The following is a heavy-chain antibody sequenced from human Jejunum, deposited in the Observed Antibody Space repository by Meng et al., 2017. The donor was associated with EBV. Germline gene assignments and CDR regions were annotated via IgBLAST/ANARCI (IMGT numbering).Heavy chain of an antibody. V-gene: IGHV1-69*06. D-gene: IGHD2-21*01. CDR3: ARLFCGDDCFSTDYFDS. Sequence: QVAWGELGAEGRNPGPPLKRSCNASGAPFTSLGVGWVRLAPGQGPQWLGGIIPVVGTANYPLRFQDRVTITADKSTNTGYMELGGLRSDDTAVYYCARLFCGDDCFSTDYFDSWGQGTLVTVSS. CDR2: IIPVVGTA. J-gene: IGHJ4*02. CDR1: GAPFTSLG.